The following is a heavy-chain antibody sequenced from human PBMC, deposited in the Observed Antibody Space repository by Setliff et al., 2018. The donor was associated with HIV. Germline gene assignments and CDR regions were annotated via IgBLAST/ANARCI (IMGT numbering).Heavy chain of an antibody. CDR2: IKQDGSEK. D-gene: IGHD3-22*01. V-gene: IGHV3-7*01. CDR3: ARDKDMTVAFDL. CDR1: GFTFINYY. Sequence: GGSLRLSCAASGFTFINYYMAWVRQRPGKGLEWVANIKQDGSEKYYVDSVKGRFTISRDNAGNSLSLLMNSLRAEDTAVYFCARDKDMTVAFDLWGQGTLVTVSS. J-gene: IGHJ4*02.